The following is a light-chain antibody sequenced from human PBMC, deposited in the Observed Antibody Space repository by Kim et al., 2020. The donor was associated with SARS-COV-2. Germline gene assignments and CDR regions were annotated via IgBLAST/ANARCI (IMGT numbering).Light chain of an antibody. V-gene: IGKV1-12*01. CDR2: AAS. CDR3: QQSYSLPPT. Sequence: ASVVDRVTMTFRASAGLSTWLAWYQQKPGKAPSLLIFAASDLQSEVPSRFSGSGSGTAFTLTINSLQPEDIGTYFCQQSYSLPPTFGPGTKLEI. J-gene: IGKJ2*01. CDR1: AGLSTW.